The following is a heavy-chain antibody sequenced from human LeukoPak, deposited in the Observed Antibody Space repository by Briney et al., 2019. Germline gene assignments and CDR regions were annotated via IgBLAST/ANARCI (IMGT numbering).Heavy chain of an antibody. Sequence: PGRSLRLSCAASAFTFSSYGMHWVRQAPGKGLEWVSFISYDGSNKYYADSVKGRFTISRDNSKSTLSLRMNSLRAEDTAMYYCAKSGGAWDGDVLTYSDYWGQGTLVTVSS. D-gene: IGHD3-9*01. CDR2: ISYDGSNK. CDR1: AFTFSSYG. CDR3: AKSGGAWDGDVLTYSDY. V-gene: IGHV3-30*18. J-gene: IGHJ4*02.